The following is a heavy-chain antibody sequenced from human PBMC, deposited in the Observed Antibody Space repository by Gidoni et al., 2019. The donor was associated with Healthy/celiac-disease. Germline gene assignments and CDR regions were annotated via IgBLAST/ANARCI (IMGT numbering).Heavy chain of an antibody. J-gene: IGHJ3*02. D-gene: IGHD6-19*01. CDR1: GFPVSSTY. V-gene: IGHV3-53*01. CDR2: IYSGCST. CDR3: AVSEVAVAGSVDAFDI. Sequence: VQLVESGGGLIQPWGSLRLSCAPSGFPVSSTYTSWVRQAPGKGLEGGSVIYSGCSTYYADSVKGRFTISRDNSKNTLYLQMNSLRAEDTAVYYCAVSEVAVAGSVDAFDIWGQGTMVTVSS.